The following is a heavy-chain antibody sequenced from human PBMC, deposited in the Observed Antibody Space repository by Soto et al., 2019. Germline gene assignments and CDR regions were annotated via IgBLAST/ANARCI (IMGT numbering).Heavy chain of an antibody. V-gene: IGHV3-21*01. J-gene: IGHJ5*02. D-gene: IGHD6-13*01. CDR1: GFTFSSYS. Sequence: GGSLRLSCAASGFTFSSYSMNWVRQAPGKGLEWVSSISSSSSYIYYADSVKGRFTISRDNAKNSLYLQMNSLRAEDTAVYYCARAYSSSWYNNWFDPWGQGTLVTVSS. CDR3: ARAYSSSWYNNWFDP. CDR2: ISSSSSYI.